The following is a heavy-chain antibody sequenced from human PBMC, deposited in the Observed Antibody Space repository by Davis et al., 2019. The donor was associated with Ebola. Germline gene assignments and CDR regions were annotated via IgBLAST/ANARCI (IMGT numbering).Heavy chain of an antibody. CDR1: GYTFTGYY. CDR3: AAPSSVVASYYYYGMDV. D-gene: IGHD2-21*01. V-gene: IGHV1-2*02. Sequence: ASVKVSCKASGYTFTGYYMHWVRQAPGQGLEWMGWINPNSGGTNYAQKFQGRVTMTRDTSISTAYMELSRLRSDDTAVYYCAAPSSVVASYYYYGMDVWGQGTTVTVSS. J-gene: IGHJ6*02. CDR2: INPNSGGT.